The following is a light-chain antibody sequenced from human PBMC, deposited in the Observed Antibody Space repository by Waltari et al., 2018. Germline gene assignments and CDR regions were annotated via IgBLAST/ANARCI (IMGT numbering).Light chain of an antibody. V-gene: IGKV3-20*01. CDR3: QQYGSSPVT. J-gene: IGKJ2*01. Sequence: EIVLTQSPGTLSLSPGERATLSCRASQSVNSSYLAWYQQKPCQAPRLLIYGASSRATGIPDMFSGRGSGTDFTLTISRLEPEDLAVYYCQQYGSSPVTFGQGTKLEIK. CDR1: QSVNSSY. CDR2: GAS.